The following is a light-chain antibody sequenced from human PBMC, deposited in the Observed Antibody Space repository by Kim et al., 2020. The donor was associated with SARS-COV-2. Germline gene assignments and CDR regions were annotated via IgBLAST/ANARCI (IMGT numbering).Light chain of an antibody. CDR2: GAS. CDR3: QQYGSSPRVT. CDR1: RSVSSSY. V-gene: IGKV3-20*01. J-gene: IGKJ4*01. Sequence: PGERATLSCRASRSVSSSYLAWYQQKPGQAPRLLIYGASSRATGIPDRFSGSGSGTDFTLTISRLEPEDFAVYYCQQYGSSPRVTFGGGTKVDIK.